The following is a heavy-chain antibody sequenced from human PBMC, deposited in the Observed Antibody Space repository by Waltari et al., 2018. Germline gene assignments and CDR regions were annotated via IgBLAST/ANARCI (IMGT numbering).Heavy chain of an antibody. Sequence: QVQLVESGGGVVQPGRSLRLSCAASGFTFSSYGMHWVRQAPGKGLEWVAVISYDGSNKYYADSVKVRFTISRDNSKNTLYLQMNSLRAEDTAVYYCAKDGNIQLVRNYYYYYMDVWGKGTTVTISS. CDR2: ISYDGSNK. J-gene: IGHJ6*03. CDR1: GFTFSSYG. CDR3: AKDGNIQLVRNYYYYYMDV. D-gene: IGHD6-6*01. V-gene: IGHV3-30*18.